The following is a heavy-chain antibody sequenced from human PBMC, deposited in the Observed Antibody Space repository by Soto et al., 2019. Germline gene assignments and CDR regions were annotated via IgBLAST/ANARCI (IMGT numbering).Heavy chain of an antibody. Sequence: QVQLVESGGGLVKPGGSLRLSCAASGFTFSDYYMSWIRQAPGKGLEWVSHISSSSSYTNYADSVKGRFTISRDNAKNSLYLQMNSLRAEDTALYYCARDHHRYSGYDYVDYWGQGTLVTVSS. V-gene: IGHV3-11*05. CDR3: ARDHHRYSGYDYVDY. CDR2: ISSSSSYT. D-gene: IGHD5-12*01. CDR1: GFTFSDYY. J-gene: IGHJ4*02.